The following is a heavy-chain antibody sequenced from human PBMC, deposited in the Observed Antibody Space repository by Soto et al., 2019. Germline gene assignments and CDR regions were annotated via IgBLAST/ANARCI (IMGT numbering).Heavy chain of an antibody. V-gene: IGHV5-10-1*01. CDR3: ARQIYDSDTGPNFQYYFDS. CDR2: IDPSDSQT. Sequence: GESLKISCKGSGYGFAGYWITWVRQKPGKGLEWMGRIDPSDSQTYYSPSFRGHVTISATKSITTVFLQWSSLRASDTAMYYCARQIYDSDTGPNFQYYFDSWGKGTPVTVSP. D-gene: IGHD3-22*01. CDR1: GYGFAGYW. J-gene: IGHJ4*02.